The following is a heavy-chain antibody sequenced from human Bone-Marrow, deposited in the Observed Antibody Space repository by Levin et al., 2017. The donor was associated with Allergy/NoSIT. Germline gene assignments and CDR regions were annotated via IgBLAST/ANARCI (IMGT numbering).Heavy chain of an antibody. V-gene: IGHV1-18*01. CDR1: GYTFTNYG. Sequence: ASVKVSCKASGYTFTNYGVSWVRQAPGQGLEWMGWINTYNGNTNYVQKLQGRVTMTTDISTTTAFMELRTLRSDDTAVYYCARSLSGDYLDYWGQGTLVTVSS. CDR2: INTYNGNT. CDR3: ARSLSGDYLDY. D-gene: IGHD3-3*01. J-gene: IGHJ4*02.